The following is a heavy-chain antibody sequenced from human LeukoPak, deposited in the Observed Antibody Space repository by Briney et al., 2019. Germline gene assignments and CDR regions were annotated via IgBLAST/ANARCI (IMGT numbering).Heavy chain of an antibody. D-gene: IGHD1-26*01. V-gene: IGHV4-59*08. CDR1: GGSISSYY. Sequence: SETLSLTCTVSGGSISSYYWSWIRQPPGKGLEWIGYIYYSGSTNYNPSLKSRVTISVDTSKNQFSLKLSSVTAADTAVYYCARLGDGATIDYWGQGTLVTVSS. CDR2: IYYSGST. J-gene: IGHJ4*02. CDR3: ARLGDGATIDY.